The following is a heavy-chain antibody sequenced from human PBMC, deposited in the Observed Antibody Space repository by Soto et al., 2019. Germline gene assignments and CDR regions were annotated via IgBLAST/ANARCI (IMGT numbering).Heavy chain of an antibody. Sequence: SQTLCLTWTVAEGSSSSHGGSWIRKHPGKGLEWIGYIYYSGSTNYNPSLKSRVTISVDTSKNQFSLKLSSVTAADTAVYYCARLLGNIVVVPAATRGHYYYYMDVWGKGPTLTLSS. CDR2: IYYSGST. J-gene: IGHJ6*03. CDR3: ARLLGNIVVVPAATRGHYYYYMDV. V-gene: IGHV4-59*08. D-gene: IGHD2-2*01. CDR1: EGSSSSHG.